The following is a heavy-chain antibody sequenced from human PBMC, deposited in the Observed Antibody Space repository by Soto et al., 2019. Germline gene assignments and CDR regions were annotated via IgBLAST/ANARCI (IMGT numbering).Heavy chain of an antibody. Sequence: EVQVVETGGGVIQPGGSLRLSCAVSGFTVSSNYMSWVRQPPGKGPEWVSDIYSGGSTYYADSVKGRFTITRDNSKNTLYLQMNSLRAEDTAVYYCARERDRDNPNRFDLWGQGTLVTVSS. CDR1: GFTVSSNY. J-gene: IGHJ5*02. V-gene: IGHV3-53*02. CDR2: IYSGGST. D-gene: IGHD2-8*01. CDR3: ARERDRDNPNRFDL.